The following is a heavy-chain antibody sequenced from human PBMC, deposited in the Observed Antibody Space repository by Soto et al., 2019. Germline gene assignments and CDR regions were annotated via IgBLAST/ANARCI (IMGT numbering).Heavy chain of an antibody. CDR2: IYFDGITT. J-gene: IGHJ4*02. CDR3: ARGGAMGVNY. Sequence: XLSLRLSGTASGFTLKTHWMHGARQAPGKGLVWVSRIYFDGITTNYAESVKGRLTVARDNAKNTVYLHVNNLRDEDTAVYYCARGGAMGVNYWGQGTLVTVSS. CDR1: GFTLKTHW. D-gene: IGHD3-10*01. V-gene: IGHV3-74*01.